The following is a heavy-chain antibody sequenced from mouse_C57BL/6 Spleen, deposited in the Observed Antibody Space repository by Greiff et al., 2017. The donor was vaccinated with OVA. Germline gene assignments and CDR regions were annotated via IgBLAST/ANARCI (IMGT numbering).Heavy chain of an antibody. J-gene: IGHJ3*01. CDR2: ISSGSSTI. D-gene: IGHD2-3*01. V-gene: IGHV5-17*01. CDR3: ARVDDGYRFAY. Sequence: DVMLVESGGGLVKPGGSPHPSCSASGFTFSDYGMHWVRQAPEKGLEWVAYISSGSSTIYYADTVKGRFTISRDNAKNTLFLQKTSLRSEDTAMYYCARVDDGYRFAYWGQGTLVTVSA. CDR1: GFTFSDYG.